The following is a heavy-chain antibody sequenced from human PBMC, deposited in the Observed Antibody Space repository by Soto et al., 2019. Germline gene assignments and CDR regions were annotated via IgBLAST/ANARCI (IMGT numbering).Heavy chain of an antibody. CDR1: GYTFTSYY. CDR2: INPSGGST. D-gene: IGHD2-15*01. V-gene: IGHV1-46*01. J-gene: IGHJ3*02. CDR3: ARQSVVAALRTLNAFDI. Sequence: ASVKVSCKASGYTFTSYYMHWVRQAPGQGLEWMGIINPSGGSTSYAQKFQGRVTMTRDTSTSTVYTELSSLRSEDTAVYYCARQSVVAALRTLNAFDIWGQGTMVTVSS.